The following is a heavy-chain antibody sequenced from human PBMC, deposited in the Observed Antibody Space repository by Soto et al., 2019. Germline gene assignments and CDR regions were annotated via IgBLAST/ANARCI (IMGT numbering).Heavy chain of an antibody. Sequence: GGSLRLSCAVSGFIVSNTYMSWVRQAPGKGLEWVAVIYIGDITHYADAVKGRFTISSDKSWNTLFLQMNGLRVEDTAVYYCARDLQGHFGLDVWGQGTTVTV. J-gene: IGHJ6*02. V-gene: IGHV3-53*01. CDR2: IYIGDIT. CDR1: GFIVSNTY. CDR3: ARDLQGHFGLDV.